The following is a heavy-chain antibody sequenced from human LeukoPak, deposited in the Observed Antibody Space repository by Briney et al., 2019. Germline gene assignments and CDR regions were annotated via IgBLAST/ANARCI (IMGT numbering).Heavy chain of an antibody. CDR2: ISYDGSNK. D-gene: IGHD3-16*02. V-gene: IGHV3-30*18. CDR1: GFTFSSYG. CDR3: AKSMITFGGVIDTPADY. Sequence: PGRSLRLSCAASGFTFSSYGMHWVRQAPGKGLEWVAVISYDGSNKYYADSVKGRFTISRDNSKNTLYLQMNSLRAEDTAVYYCAKSMITFGGVIDTPADYWGQGTLVTVSS. J-gene: IGHJ4*02.